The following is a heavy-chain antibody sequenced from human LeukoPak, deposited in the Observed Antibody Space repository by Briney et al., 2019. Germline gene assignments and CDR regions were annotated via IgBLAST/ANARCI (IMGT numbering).Heavy chain of an antibody. CDR3: ARWSGSYYFDY. J-gene: IGHJ4*02. Sequence: SETLSLTCTVSGGSISSGDYYWSWIRQPPGKGLEWIGYIYYSGSTYYNPSLKSRVTISVDTSKNQFSLKLSSVTAADTAVYYCARWSGSYYFDYWGQGTLVTVSS. V-gene: IGHV4-30-4*01. CDR1: GGSISSGDYY. CDR2: IYYSGST. D-gene: IGHD1-26*01.